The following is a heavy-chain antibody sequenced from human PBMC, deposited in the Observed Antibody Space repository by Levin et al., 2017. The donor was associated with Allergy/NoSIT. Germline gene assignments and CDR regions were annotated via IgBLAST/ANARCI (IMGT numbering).Heavy chain of an antibody. D-gene: IGHD3-9*01. Sequence: ASVKVSCKTSGYTFSDYYIYWVRQAPGQGLECLGWIHPNSGDTTYAQRFQGRVIMTRDTSTTTVYMEVTSLTSDDTAMYYCTRVPVAGTGFGFWGQGTPVTVSS. V-gene: IGHV1-2*02. CDR2: IHPNSGDT. CDR3: TRVPVAGTGFGF. CDR1: GYTFSDYY. J-gene: IGHJ4*02.